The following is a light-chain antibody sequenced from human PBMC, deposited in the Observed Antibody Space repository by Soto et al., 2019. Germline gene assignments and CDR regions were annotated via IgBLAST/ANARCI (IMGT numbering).Light chain of an antibody. CDR2: GAS. CDR3: QQRSTWPPGYT. J-gene: IGKJ2*01. CDR1: QSVGSE. Sequence: EVVMTQSPATLSVSPGERATLSCRASQSVGSELAWYQQKPGQAPRLLIYGASTRSTGIPARFSGSGSGTDFTLPISILQSEDFAVYYCQQRSTWPPGYTFGQGTKLEIK. V-gene: IGKV3-15*01.